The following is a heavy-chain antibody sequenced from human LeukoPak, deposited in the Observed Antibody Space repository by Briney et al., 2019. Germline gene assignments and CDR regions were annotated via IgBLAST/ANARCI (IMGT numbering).Heavy chain of an antibody. Sequence: SVKVSCKASGGTFSSYAISWVRQAPGQGLEWMGRIILIFGIANYAQKFQGRVTITADKSTSTAYMELSSLRSEDTAVYYCARDYPTRDYDFWSGRNVNWFDPWGQGTLVTVSS. J-gene: IGHJ5*02. CDR3: ARDYPTRDYDFWSGRNVNWFDP. CDR2: IILIFGIA. D-gene: IGHD3-3*01. CDR1: GGTFSSYA. V-gene: IGHV1-69*04.